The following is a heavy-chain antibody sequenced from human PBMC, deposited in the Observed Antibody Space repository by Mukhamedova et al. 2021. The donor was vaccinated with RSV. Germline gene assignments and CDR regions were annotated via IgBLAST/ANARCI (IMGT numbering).Heavy chain of an antibody. J-gene: IGHJ2*01. V-gene: IGHV4-34*01. CDR3: ARGLVLAVALYWDFDL. CDR2: INHSGST. Sequence: PGKGLEWIGEINHSGSTNYNPSLKSRVTISVDTSKNQFSLKLSSVTAADTAVYYCARGLVLAVALYWDFDLWGRGTLVTVSS. D-gene: IGHD6-19*01.